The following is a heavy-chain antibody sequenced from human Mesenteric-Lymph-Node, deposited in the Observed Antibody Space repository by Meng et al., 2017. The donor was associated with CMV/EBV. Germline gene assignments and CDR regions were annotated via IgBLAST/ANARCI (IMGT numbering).Heavy chain of an antibody. J-gene: IGHJ4*02. Sequence: FPFSDYAMHWVRQAPGKGLEWVAVISYDGSNKYYVDSVKGRFIISRDNSKNTLSLQMNSLRAEDTAVYYCARGYYYDTSGYYPFDYWGQGTLVTVSS. CDR2: ISYDGSNK. V-gene: IGHV3-30*04. CDR3: ARGYYYDTSGYYPFDY. D-gene: IGHD3-22*01. CDR1: FPFSDYA.